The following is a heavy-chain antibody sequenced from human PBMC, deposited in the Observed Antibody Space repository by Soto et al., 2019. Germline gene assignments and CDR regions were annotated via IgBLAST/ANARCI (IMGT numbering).Heavy chain of an antibody. Sequence: ASVKFSCEASGYTFTSYGIIWVRQAPGQGLEWMGWISASNGSTNYAQKLQGRVTMTTDTSTSTAYMELRSLRSDDTAMYYCAIFSGGSWHDAFDIWGQGTMVTVSS. D-gene: IGHD2-15*01. CDR3: AIFSGGSWHDAFDI. V-gene: IGHV1-18*01. CDR1: GYTFTSYG. J-gene: IGHJ3*02. CDR2: ISASNGST.